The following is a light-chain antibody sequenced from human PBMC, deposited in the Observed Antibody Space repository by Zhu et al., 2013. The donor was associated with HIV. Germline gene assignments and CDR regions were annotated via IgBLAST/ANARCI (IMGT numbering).Light chain of an antibody. CDR1: NSDVGGYNY. Sequence: QSALTQPASVSASPGQSITISRTGTNSDVGGYNYVSWYQQHPGKAPKIMIYEVNNRPSGVSHRFSGSKSGNTASLTISGLRAEDEADYYCATWDDSLSGWVFGGGTKLTVL. J-gene: IGLJ3*02. CDR3: ATWDDSLSGWV. CDR2: EVN. V-gene: IGLV2-14*01.